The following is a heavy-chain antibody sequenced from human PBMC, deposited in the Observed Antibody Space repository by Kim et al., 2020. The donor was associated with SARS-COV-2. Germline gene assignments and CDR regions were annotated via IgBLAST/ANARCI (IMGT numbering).Heavy chain of an antibody. CDR2: YSGRGDDR. CDR1: GFSFSTYA. D-gene: IGHD3-3*01. CDR3: VNKRSGYYGLEV. Sequence: GGSLRLSCAASGFSFSTYAMNWIRHAPGRGLEWVSSYSGRGDDRWYADSVKGRFTISRDNFKNMVYLQMNALRVEDSAVYHCVNKRSGYYGLEVWGQGTTVTVSS. J-gene: IGHJ6*02. V-gene: IGHV3-23*01.